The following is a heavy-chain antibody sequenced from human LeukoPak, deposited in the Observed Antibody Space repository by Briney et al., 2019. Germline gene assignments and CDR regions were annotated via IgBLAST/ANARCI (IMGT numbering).Heavy chain of an antibody. J-gene: IGHJ6*02. V-gene: IGHV4-61*02. CDR2: IYTSGST. CDR3: ARDSPHYDILTGYHYYYYGMDV. Sequence: PSETLSLTCTVSGGSISSSSYYWSWIRQPAGKGLEWIGRIYTSGSTNYNPSLKSRVTMSVDTSKNQFSLKLSSVTAADTAVYYCARDSPHYDILTGYHYYYYGMDVWGQGTTVTVSS. D-gene: IGHD3-9*01. CDR1: GGSISSSSYY.